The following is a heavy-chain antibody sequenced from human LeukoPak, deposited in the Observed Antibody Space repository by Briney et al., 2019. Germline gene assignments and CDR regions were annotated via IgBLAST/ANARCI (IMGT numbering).Heavy chain of an antibody. V-gene: IGHV4-61*08. J-gene: IGHJ4*02. CDR3: TRDLRRALDY. CDR2: VYYTGST. Sequence: SETLSLTCTVSGGSISSSGYYWGWIRQPPGKGLEWIGYVYYTGSTNYSPSLKSRVTMSVDTSKNQFSLNLNSMTAADTAIYYCTRDLRRALDYWGQGTLVTVSS. CDR1: GGSISSSGYY.